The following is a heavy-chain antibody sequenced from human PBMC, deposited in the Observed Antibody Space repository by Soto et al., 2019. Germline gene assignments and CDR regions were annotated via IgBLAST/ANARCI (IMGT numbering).Heavy chain of an antibody. J-gene: IGHJ5*02. D-gene: IGHD3-10*01. CDR3: ARSSGELFGWFDP. Sequence: PSETLSLTCTVSGGSISSYYWSWIRQPPGKGLESIGYIYYSGSTNYNPSLKSRVTISVDTSKNQFSLTLSSVTAADTAVYYCARSSGELFGWFDPWGQGTLVTVS. CDR2: IYYSGST. V-gene: IGHV4-59*01. CDR1: GGSISSYY.